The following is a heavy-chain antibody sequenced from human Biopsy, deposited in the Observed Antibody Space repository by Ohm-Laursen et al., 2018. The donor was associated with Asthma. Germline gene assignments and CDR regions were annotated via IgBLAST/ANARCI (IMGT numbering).Heavy chain of an antibody. Sequence: SQTLSLTCTVSGGSISSGAYYWIWVRQPPGKGLEWIGYIYYIGSTYYNPSLKSRVAISLDTSKNQFSLKLSSVTAADTAVYFCARRGGVRRYFDYWGQGTLVTVSS. CDR2: IYYIGST. V-gene: IGHV4-30-4*01. J-gene: IGHJ4*02. CDR1: GGSISSGAYY. CDR3: ARRGGVRRYFDY. D-gene: IGHD3-16*01.